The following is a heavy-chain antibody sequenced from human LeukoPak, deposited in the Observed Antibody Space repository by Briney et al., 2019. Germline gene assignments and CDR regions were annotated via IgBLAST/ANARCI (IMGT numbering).Heavy chain of an antibody. CDR3: ARDGYGDYGPHYYYMDV. CDR1: GGSISSYY. Sequence: SETLSLTCTVSGGSISSYYWSWIRQPPGKGLEWIGYIYYSGSTNYNPSLKSRVTISVGTSKNQFSLKLSSVTAADTAVYYCARDGYGDYGPHYYYMDVWGKGTTVTVSS. J-gene: IGHJ6*03. D-gene: IGHD4-17*01. V-gene: IGHV4-59*01. CDR2: IYYSGST.